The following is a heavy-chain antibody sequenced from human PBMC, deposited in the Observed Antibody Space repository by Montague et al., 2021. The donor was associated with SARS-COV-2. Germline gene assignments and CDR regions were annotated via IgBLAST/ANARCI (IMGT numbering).Heavy chain of an antibody. J-gene: IGHJ6*03. Sequence: PALVKPTQTLTLTCTFSGFSLNTSGMCVSWIRQPPGKALEWLARIDWDDNKYYSTSLKTRLTISKDTSKNQVVLTMTNMDPVDTGTYYCARIRSGYSYGWYGRDSYFMDDWGKGTTVIVSS. V-gene: IGHV2-70*11. CDR1: GFSLNTSGMC. CDR3: ARIRSGYSYGWYGRDSYFMDD. CDR2: IDWDDNK. D-gene: IGHD6-19*01.